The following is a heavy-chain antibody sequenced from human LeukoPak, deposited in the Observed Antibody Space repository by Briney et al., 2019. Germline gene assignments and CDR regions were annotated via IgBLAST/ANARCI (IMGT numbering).Heavy chain of an antibody. CDR1: GFTFSNAW. D-gene: IGHD1-7*01. CDR2: IKSKTDGGTT. Sequence: GGSLRLSCAASGFTFSNAWMSWVRQAPGKGLEWVGRIKSKTDGGTTNYAAPVKGRFTISRDDSKNTLYLQMNSLKTEDTAVYYCTTEVRDWNYAYYFDYWGQGTLVTVSP. V-gene: IGHV3-15*06. CDR3: TTEVRDWNYAYYFDY. J-gene: IGHJ4*02.